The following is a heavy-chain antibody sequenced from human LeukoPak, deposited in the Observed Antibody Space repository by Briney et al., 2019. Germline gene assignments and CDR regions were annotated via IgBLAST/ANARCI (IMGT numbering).Heavy chain of an antibody. V-gene: IGHV3-7*01. D-gene: IGHD6-19*01. CDR2: IKHDGGET. CDR3: ARDPPAPSGCFDP. Sequence: GGSLRLSCAGSGFTFSHHWMSWVRQAPGKGLEWVANIKHDGGETYYVDSVRGRFTVSRDNAKTSLYLQIDSLRAEDTAVYFCARDPPAPSGCFDPWGQGTLVTVSS. J-gene: IGHJ5*02. CDR1: GFTFSHHW.